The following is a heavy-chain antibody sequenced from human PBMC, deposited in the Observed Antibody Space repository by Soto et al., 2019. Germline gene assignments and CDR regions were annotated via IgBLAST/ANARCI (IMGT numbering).Heavy chain of an antibody. CDR2: INHSGST. D-gene: IGHD6-6*01. CDR1: GGSFSIYY. Sequence: SETLSLTCADYGGSFSIYYCSGIRQPPGKVLERIGEINHSGSTNYNPSLKSRVTISVDTSKNQFSLKLSSLTAADTAVYYCARGGSNWLDPWGQGTLVTVSS. J-gene: IGHJ5*02. V-gene: IGHV4-34*01. CDR3: ARGGSNWLDP.